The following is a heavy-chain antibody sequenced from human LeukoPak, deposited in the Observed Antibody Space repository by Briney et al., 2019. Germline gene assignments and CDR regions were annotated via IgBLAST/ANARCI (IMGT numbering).Heavy chain of an antibody. J-gene: IGHJ6*02. V-gene: IGHV4-34*01. CDR2: INHSGST. CDR1: GGSFSGYY. Sequence: SETLSPTCAVYGGSFSGYYWSWIRQPPGKGLEWIGEINHSGSTNYNPSLKSRVTISVDTSKNQFSLKLSSVTAADTAVYYCAIRSDYYGMDVWGQGTTVTVSS. CDR3: AIRSDYYGMDV.